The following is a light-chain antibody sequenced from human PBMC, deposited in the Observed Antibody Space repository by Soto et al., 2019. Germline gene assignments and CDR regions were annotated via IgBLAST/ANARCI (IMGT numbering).Light chain of an antibody. V-gene: IGKV1-39*01. CDR2: AAS. J-gene: IGKJ4*01. CDR3: QQSYSTLLT. CDR1: QSISGY. Sequence: EIQMTQSPSSLFASVGDRVTITCRPSQSISGYLNWYQQKPGKAPKLLIYAASSLQSGVPSRFSGSGSGTDFTLTISSLQPEDFATYYCQQSYSTLLTFGGGTKVEIK.